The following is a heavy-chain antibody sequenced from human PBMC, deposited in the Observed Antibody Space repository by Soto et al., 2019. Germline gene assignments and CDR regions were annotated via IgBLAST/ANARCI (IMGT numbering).Heavy chain of an antibody. CDR2: TYYRSKRNN. D-gene: IGHD4-4*01. CDR1: RDSVPINSTT. CDR3: ARDRGYGGNYVFDF. J-gene: IGHJ4*02. V-gene: IGHV6-1*01. Sequence: SQTLALTSAISRDSVPINSTTGNWIRQSPSRGLEWLGRTYYRSKRNNDYAVSVKSRITDTPDTSKNTVFLQMNTLRAEDTATYYCARDRGYGGNYVFDFWGRGTLVTVSS.